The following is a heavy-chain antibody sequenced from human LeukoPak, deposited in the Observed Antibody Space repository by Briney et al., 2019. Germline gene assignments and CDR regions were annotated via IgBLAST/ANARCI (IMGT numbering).Heavy chain of an antibody. V-gene: IGHV1-69*13. Sequence: PWASVKVSCKASGGTFSSYAISWVRQAPGQGLEWMGGIIPIIGTANYAQKFQGRVTITADESTSTAYMELSSLRSEDTAVYYCARSPRIDNWFDPWGQGTLVTVSS. CDR2: IIPIIGTA. D-gene: IGHD3-16*02. J-gene: IGHJ5*02. CDR3: ARSPRIDNWFDP. CDR1: GGTFSSYA.